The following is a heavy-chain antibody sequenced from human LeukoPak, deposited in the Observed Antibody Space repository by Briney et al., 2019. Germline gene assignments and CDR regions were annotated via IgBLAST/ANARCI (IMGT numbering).Heavy chain of an antibody. J-gene: IGHJ4*02. CDR1: GITFSNYW. D-gene: IGHD3-22*01. Sequence: PGGSLRLSCGASGITFSNYWMSWVRQAPEKGLEWVAHIRADGSKTYYVDSVKGRFTISRDNAKNSLYLQMNSLRAEDTAVYYCARDFHHYDSSGLPGYWGQGTLVTVSS. V-gene: IGHV3-7*01. CDR2: IRADGSKT. CDR3: ARDFHHYDSSGLPGY.